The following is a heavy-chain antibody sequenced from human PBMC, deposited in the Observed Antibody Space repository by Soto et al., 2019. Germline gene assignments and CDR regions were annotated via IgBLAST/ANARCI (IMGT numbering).Heavy chain of an antibody. CDR3: AKERGWRQWLVQRFLDY. CDR1: GFTFSSYA. J-gene: IGHJ4*02. V-gene: IGHV3-23*01. CDR2: ISGSGGST. D-gene: IGHD6-19*01. Sequence: EVQLLESGGGLVQPRGSLRLSCAASGFTFSSYAMSWVRQAPGKGLEWVSAISGSGGSTYYADSVKGRFTISRDNSKNTLYLQMNSLRAEDTAVYYCAKERGWRQWLVQRFLDYWGQGTLVTVSS.